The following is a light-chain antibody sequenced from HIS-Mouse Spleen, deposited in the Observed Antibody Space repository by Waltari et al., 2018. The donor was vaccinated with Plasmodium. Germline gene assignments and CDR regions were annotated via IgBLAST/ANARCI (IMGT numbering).Light chain of an antibody. V-gene: IGLV5-45*03. CDR2: YKSDSDE. J-gene: IGLJ3*02. Sequence: QAVLTQPSSLSASPGASASLTCPLRSGINVGTYRIYWYQQKPGSPPQYLLRYKSDSDEQRCCGVRGRFSGSKDASGNAGILLISGLQAEDEADYYCMIWHSSAWVFGGGTKLTVL. CDR1: SGINVGTYR. CDR3: MIWHSSAWV.